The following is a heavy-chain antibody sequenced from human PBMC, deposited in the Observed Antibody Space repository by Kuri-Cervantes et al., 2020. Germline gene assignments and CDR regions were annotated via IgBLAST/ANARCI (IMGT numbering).Heavy chain of an antibody. CDR3: AQDNQWLAY. CDR1: GFTFSMYA. J-gene: IGHJ4*02. CDR2: VTSSGGDT. Sequence: LSLTCAASGFTFSMYAMSWVRQAPGKGLEWVSTVTSSGGDTYYADSVKGRFTISRDNSKNTLYMQMNNLRVEDTAVYYCAQDNQWLAYWGQGTLVTVSS. D-gene: IGHD6-19*01. V-gene: IGHV3-23*01.